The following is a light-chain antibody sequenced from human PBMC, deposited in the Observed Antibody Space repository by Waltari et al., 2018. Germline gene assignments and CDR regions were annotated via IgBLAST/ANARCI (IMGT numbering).Light chain of an antibody. J-gene: IGLJ2*01. CDR1: SGSIASNF. Sequence: NFMLTQPHSVSESPGKTVTISCTRSSGSIASNFVQWSQQRPGSAPTTVIYEDNQRPSGVPDRFSGSIDSSSNSASLTISELKTEDEADYYCQSYDSSNHVVFGGGTKLTVL. CDR3: QSYDSSNHVV. V-gene: IGLV6-57*03. CDR2: EDN.